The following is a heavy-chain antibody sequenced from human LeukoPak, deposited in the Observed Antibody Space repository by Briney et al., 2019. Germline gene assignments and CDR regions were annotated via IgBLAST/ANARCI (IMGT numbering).Heavy chain of an antibody. CDR1: GDSISTYY. J-gene: IGHJ4*02. CDR3: ARSYTNLLFFDF. D-gene: IGHD3-16*01. Sequence: KPSETLSLTCTVSGDSISTYYWSWIRQPPGKGLEWIGYIYYSGSANYNPSLMSRVTISVDTSKNQFSLKLSSVTAADTAVYCCARSYTNLLFFDFWGQGTLVPVSS. V-gene: IGHV4-59*01. CDR2: IYYSGSA.